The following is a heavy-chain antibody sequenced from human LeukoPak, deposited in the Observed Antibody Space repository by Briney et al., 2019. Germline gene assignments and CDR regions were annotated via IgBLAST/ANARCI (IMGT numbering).Heavy chain of an antibody. CDR3: ARGDCGGDCYSSFIDY. CDR2: IWYDGSNK. CDR1: GFTFSSYG. Sequence: GGSLRLSCAASGFTFSSYGMHWARQAPGKGLEWVAVIWYDGSNKYYADSVKGRFTIPRDNSKNTLYLQMNSLRAEDTAVYYCARGDCGGDCYSSFIDYWGQGTLVTVSS. V-gene: IGHV3-33*01. D-gene: IGHD2-21*02. J-gene: IGHJ4*02.